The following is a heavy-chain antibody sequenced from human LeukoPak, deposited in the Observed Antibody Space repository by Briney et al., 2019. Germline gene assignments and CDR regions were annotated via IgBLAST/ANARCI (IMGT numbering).Heavy chain of an antibody. D-gene: IGHD3-3*01. CDR1: GGSFSGYY. J-gene: IGHJ5*02. CDR3: ARGRTDAVTYYDFWSARNWFDP. Sequence: SETLSLTCAVYGGSFSGYYRSWIRQPPGKGLEWIGEINHSGSTNYNPSLKSRVTISVDTSKNQFSLKLSSVTAADTAVYYCARGRTDAVTYYDFWSARNWFDPWGQGTLVTVSS. V-gene: IGHV4-34*01. CDR2: INHSGST.